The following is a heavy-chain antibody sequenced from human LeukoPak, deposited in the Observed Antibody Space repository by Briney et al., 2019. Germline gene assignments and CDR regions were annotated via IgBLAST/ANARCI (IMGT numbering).Heavy chain of an antibody. V-gene: IGHV3-23*01. CDR2: ITGSGVTT. J-gene: IGHJ4*02. CDR1: GFTFSSYA. Sequence: GGSLRLSCAAPGFTFSSYAMSGVPQSPGKGLEWFSGITGSGVTTDHADSVKGRFTISRDNSKNTLFIQMNSLRAEDTAVYYCARVGLLSLGDDDYWGQGTLVTVSS. CDR3: ARVGLLSLGDDDY. D-gene: IGHD4-17*01.